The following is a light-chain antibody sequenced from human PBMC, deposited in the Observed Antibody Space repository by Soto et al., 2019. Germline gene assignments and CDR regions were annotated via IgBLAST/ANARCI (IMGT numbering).Light chain of an antibody. CDR3: QQYHNWPGT. CDR1: QSVSNN. CDR2: GAS. V-gene: IGKV3-15*01. Sequence: EIVMTQSPATLSVSPGERVTLSCRASQSVSNNLAWYQQKPGQAPGLLIDGASTRATGIPARFSGSGSGTEFTLTISSLQSEDFAVYFCQQYHNWPGTFGQGTKLDIK. J-gene: IGKJ2*01.